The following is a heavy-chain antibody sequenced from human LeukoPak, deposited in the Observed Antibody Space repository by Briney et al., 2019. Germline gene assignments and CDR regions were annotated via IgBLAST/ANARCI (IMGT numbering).Heavy chain of an antibody. Sequence: SETLSLTCTVSSGSISNYYWSWIRQPAGKGLEWIGRIYTSGSTTYNPSLKSRVTMSVDTSKNQFSLKLSSVTAADTAVYYCARDRYYYDSSGSPYFDYWGQGTLVTVSS. CDR2: IYTSGST. CDR1: SGSISNYY. J-gene: IGHJ4*02. CDR3: ARDRYYYDSSGSPYFDY. V-gene: IGHV4-4*07. D-gene: IGHD3-22*01.